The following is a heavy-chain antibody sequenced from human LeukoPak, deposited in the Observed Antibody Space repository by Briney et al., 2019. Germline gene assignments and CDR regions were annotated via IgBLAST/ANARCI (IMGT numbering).Heavy chain of an antibody. CDR1: GFTFSSYG. CDR2: IQSDGSDQ. V-gene: IGHV3-30*02. Sequence: GGSLRLSCGTFGFTFSSYGMHWVRQAPGKGLEWVAFIQSDGSDQFYAASARGRFTISRDNSRGTLYLQMNNLRDEDTGVYYCAKLVHIADQKDIDYWGQGTLVTVSS. CDR3: AKLVHIADQKDIDY. J-gene: IGHJ4*02. D-gene: IGHD1-26*01.